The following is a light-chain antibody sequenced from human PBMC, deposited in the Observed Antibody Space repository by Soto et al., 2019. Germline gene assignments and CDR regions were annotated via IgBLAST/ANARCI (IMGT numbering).Light chain of an antibody. J-gene: IGKJ1*01. V-gene: IGKV3-20*01. CDR1: QSVSSSY. Sequence: ELVITPSPATLSVSPGERATLSCRASQSVSSSYLAWYQQKPGQAPRLLIYGASSRATGIPDRFSGSGSGTDFTLTISRLQPEDFALYYCQQSGSSPWTFGQGTKVDIK. CDR2: GAS. CDR3: QQSGSSPWT.